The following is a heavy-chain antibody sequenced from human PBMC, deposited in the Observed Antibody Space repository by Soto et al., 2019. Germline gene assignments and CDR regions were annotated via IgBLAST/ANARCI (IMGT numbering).Heavy chain of an antibody. Sequence: QVQLVQSGAEVKKPGASVKVSCKASGYTFTSYGISWVRQAPGQGLEGMGWISADNGNTNYAQKLQGRVTMTTDTSTSTADMELRSLRSDDTDVYYCARLDPDYGERGIDPWGQGTLVTVSS. CDR2: ISADNGNT. J-gene: IGHJ5*02. CDR1: GYTFTSYG. CDR3: ARLDPDYGERGIDP. D-gene: IGHD4-17*01. V-gene: IGHV1-18*01.